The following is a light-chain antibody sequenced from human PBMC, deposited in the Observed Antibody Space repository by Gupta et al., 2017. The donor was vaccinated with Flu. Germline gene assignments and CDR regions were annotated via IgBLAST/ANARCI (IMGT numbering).Light chain of an antibody. CDR1: SSDVGGYNY. V-gene: IGLV2-11*01. CDR2: DVS. Sequence: SALSPPRPVSGSPGQSVPTPRPGTSSDVGGYNYVSWYQQHPGKAPKIIIYDVSERPSGVPDRFSGSKSGNTASLTISGLQAEDEADYWCCSYAGSFTWVFGGGTKVTVL. J-gene: IGLJ3*02. CDR3: CSYAGSFTWV.